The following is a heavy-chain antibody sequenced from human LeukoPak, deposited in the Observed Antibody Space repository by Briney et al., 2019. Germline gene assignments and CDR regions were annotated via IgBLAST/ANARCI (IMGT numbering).Heavy chain of an antibody. Sequence: TSETLSLTCAVYGGSFSGYYWSWIRQPPGKGLEWIGEINHSGSTNYNPSLKSRVTISVDTSKNQFSLKLSSVTAADTAVYYCARDLRYSSSWYYTYYYMDVWGKGTTVTISS. V-gene: IGHV4-34*01. CDR3: ARDLRYSSSWYYTYYYMDV. D-gene: IGHD6-13*01. CDR1: GGSFSGYY. J-gene: IGHJ6*03. CDR2: INHSGST.